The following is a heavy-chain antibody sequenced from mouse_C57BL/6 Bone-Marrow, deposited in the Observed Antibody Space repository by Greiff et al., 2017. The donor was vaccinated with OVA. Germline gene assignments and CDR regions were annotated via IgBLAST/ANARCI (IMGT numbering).Heavy chain of an antibody. CDR3: ARDYYDYDLYYFDY. CDR2: ISSGGSYT. V-gene: IGHV5-6*01. J-gene: IGHJ2*01. Sequence: EVKVVESGGDLVKPGGSLKLSCAASGFTFSSYGMSWVRQTPDKRLEWVATISSGGSYTYYPDSVKGRFTISRDNAKNTLYLQMSSLKSEDTAMYYCARDYYDYDLYYFDYCGQGTTLTVSS. CDR1: GFTFSSYG. D-gene: IGHD2-4*01.